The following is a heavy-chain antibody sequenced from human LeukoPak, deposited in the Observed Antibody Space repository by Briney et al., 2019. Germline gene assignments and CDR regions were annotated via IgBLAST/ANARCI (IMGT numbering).Heavy chain of an antibody. Sequence: PGGSLRLSCAASGFTFSSYSMNWVRQAPGKGLEWVSSISSSSSYIYYADSVKGRFTISRDNAKNSLYLQMNSLRAEDTAVYYCARDDCSGGSCYFYYYGMDVWGQGTTVTVSS. D-gene: IGHD2-15*01. CDR1: GFTFSSYS. CDR3: ARDDCSGGSCYFYYYGMDV. CDR2: ISSSSSYI. J-gene: IGHJ6*02. V-gene: IGHV3-21*01.